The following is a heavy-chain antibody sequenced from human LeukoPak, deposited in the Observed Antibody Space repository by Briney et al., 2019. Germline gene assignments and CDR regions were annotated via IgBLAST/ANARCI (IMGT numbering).Heavy chain of an antibody. D-gene: IGHD3-22*01. J-gene: IGHJ4*02. CDR2: INPNSGGT. Sequence: ASVKVSCKASGYTFTGYYMHWVRQAPGQGLEWMGWINPNSGGTNYAQKFQGRVTMTRDTSISTAYMELSRLRSDDTAVYYCASGTANYYDSSGYYYLIHWGQGTLVTVSS. CDR3: ASGTANYYDSSGYYYLIH. CDR1: GYTFTGYY. V-gene: IGHV1-2*02.